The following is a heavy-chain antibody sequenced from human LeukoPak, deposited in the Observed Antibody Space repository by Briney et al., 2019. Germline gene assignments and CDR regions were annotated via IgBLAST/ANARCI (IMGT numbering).Heavy chain of an antibody. CDR3: ARPVAVAGLNYFDY. CDR1: GGSISSSSYY. CDR2: IYYSGST. Sequence: SETLSLTCTVSGGSISSSSYYWGWIRQPPGKGLEWIGSIYYSGSTYYNPSLKSRVTISVDTSKNQFSLKLSSVTAADTAVYYCARPVAVAGLNYFDYWGQGTLVTVSS. D-gene: IGHD6-19*01. V-gene: IGHV4-39*01. J-gene: IGHJ4*02.